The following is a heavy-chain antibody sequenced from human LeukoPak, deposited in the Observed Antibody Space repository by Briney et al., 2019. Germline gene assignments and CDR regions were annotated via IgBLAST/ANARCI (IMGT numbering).Heavy chain of an antibody. CDR3: ARDSWELPVDY. CDR1: GYTFTSYG. D-gene: IGHD1-26*01. J-gene: IGHJ4*02. V-gene: IGHV1-18*01. Sequence: ASVKVSCKASGYTFTSYGISWLRQAPGQGLEWMGWISAYNGSTNYAQKLQGRVTMTRDTSISTAYMELSRLRSDDTAVYYCARDSWELPVDYWGQGTLVPVSS. CDR2: ISAYNGST.